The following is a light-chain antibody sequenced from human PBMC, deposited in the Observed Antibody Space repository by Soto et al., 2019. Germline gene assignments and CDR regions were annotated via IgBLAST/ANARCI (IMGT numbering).Light chain of an antibody. CDR1: SSDVGGYNY. J-gene: IGLJ3*02. CDR3: SSYTSTNSWV. Sequence: QTALTQSASVSGSPGQSITISCTGTSSDVGGYNYVSWYQQHPGKAPKLIIYDVSNRPSGVSTRFAGSKSGKTASLTISGLQAEDEADYSCSSYTSTNSWVFGGGTQLPVL. V-gene: IGLV2-14*01. CDR2: DVS.